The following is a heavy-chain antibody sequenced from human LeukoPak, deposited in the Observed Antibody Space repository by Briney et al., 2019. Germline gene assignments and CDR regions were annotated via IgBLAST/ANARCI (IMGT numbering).Heavy chain of an antibody. CDR2: IYYSGST. V-gene: IGHV4-59*01. D-gene: IGHD3-10*01. CDR1: GGSISSYY. Sequence: SETLSLTCTVSGGSISSYYWSWIRQPPGKGLEWIGYIYYSGSTNYNPSLKSRVTISVDTSKNQFSLKLSSVTAADTAVYYCAREDGSGFDPWGQGTLVTVSS. J-gene: IGHJ5*02. CDR3: AREDGSGFDP.